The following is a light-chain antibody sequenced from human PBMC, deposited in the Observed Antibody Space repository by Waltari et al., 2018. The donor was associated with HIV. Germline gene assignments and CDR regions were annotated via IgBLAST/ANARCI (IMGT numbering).Light chain of an antibody. V-gene: IGLV1-51*01. Sequence: QSVLTQPPSVSAAPGQKVTISCSGSSSNIWRNYVSWYQQLPGAAPNLLIYDNTERPSGIPARFSGSKSGTSATLGITGLQTGDEADYYCGTWDSSLGGWVFGGGTKLAVL. CDR1: SSNIWRNY. CDR3: GTWDSSLGGWV. J-gene: IGLJ3*02. CDR2: DNT.